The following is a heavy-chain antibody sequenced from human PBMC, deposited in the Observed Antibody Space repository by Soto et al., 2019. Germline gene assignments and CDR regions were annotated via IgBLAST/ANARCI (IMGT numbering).Heavy chain of an antibody. V-gene: IGHV3-9*01. CDR2: ISWNSGSI. Sequence: PGGSLRLSCAASGFTFDDYAMHWVRQAPGKGLEWVSGISWNSGSIGYADSVKGRFTISRDNAKNSLYLQMNSLRAEDTALYYCAKALMNDAFDIWGQGTIVTVSS. J-gene: IGHJ3*02. CDR1: GFTFDDYA. CDR3: AKALMNDAFDI. D-gene: IGHD2-8*01.